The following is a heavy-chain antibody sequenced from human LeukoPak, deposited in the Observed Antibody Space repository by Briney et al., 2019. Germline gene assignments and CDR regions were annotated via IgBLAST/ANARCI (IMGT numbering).Heavy chain of an antibody. CDR1: GYTFTSYY. V-gene: IGHV1-46*01. D-gene: IGHD4-17*01. J-gene: IGHJ3*02. CDR3: ARDAPHDYGDYGHDAFDI. CDR2: INPSGGST. Sequence: ASVKVSCKASGYTFTSYYMHWVRQAPGQGLEWMGIINPSGGSTSYAQKFQGRVTMTRDTSTSTVYMELSSLRSEDTAVYYCARDAPHDYGDYGHDAFDIWGQGTMVTVSS.